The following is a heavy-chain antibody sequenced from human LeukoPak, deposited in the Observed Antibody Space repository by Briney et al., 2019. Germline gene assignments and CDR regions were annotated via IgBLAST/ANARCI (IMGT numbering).Heavy chain of an antibody. CDR3: ARVWAAAGFFYHFDY. Sequence: ASVKVSCKVSEYTLTELSMHWVRQAPGKGLEWMGGFDPEDGETIYAQKFQGRVTMTEDTSTDTAYMELSSLRSEDTAVYYCARVWAAAGFFYHFDYWGQGTLVTVSS. CDR1: EYTLTELS. CDR2: FDPEDGET. V-gene: IGHV1-24*01. D-gene: IGHD6-13*01. J-gene: IGHJ4*02.